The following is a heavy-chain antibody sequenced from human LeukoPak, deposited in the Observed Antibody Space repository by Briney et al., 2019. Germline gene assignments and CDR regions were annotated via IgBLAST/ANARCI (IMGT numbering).Heavy chain of an antibody. CDR3: AKTGPYYFEF. Sequence: PGGSLRLSRAASGFTFSSSGMTWVRQAPGKGLEWVSAISGSGGSTYYPDSVKGRFTIPRDNSKNTLYLQMNSLRAEDTAVYYCAKTGPYYFEFWGQGALVTVSS. V-gene: IGHV3-23*01. CDR2: ISGSGGST. J-gene: IGHJ4*02. CDR1: GFTFSSSG.